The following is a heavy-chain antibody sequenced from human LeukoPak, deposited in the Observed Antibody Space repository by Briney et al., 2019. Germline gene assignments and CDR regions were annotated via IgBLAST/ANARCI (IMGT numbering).Heavy chain of an antibody. Sequence: GGSLGLSCAASGFIFSSYTMSWVRHAPGKGLEWVSSISSSSSYIYYADSVKGRFTISRDDAKNSLYLQMNSLRVEDTAVYYCARSADMGLQLTWLKYWGQGILVTVSS. CDR3: ARSADMGLQLTWLKY. V-gene: IGHV3-21*01. D-gene: IGHD5-24*01. CDR2: ISSSSSYI. J-gene: IGHJ4*02. CDR1: GFIFSSYT.